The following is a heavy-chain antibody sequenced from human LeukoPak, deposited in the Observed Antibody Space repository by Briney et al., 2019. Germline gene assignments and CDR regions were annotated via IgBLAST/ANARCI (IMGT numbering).Heavy chain of an antibody. J-gene: IGHJ5*02. V-gene: IGHV5-51*01. D-gene: IGHD1-26*01. CDR3: ARHHYSGLYNWFDP. CDR1: GYSSTNYW. CDR2: IYPGDSDT. Sequence: GESLKISCKGSGYSSTNYWLAWVRQMPGQGLEWMGIIYPGDSDTRYSPSFQGQVTISADKSISTAYLQWSGLKASDTAMYYCARHHYSGLYNWFDPWGQGTLVTVSS.